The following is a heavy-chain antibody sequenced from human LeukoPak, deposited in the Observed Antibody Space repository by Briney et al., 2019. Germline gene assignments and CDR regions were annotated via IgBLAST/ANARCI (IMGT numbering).Heavy chain of an antibody. CDR3: ARDLSRTYTVDY. D-gene: IGHD2-2*02. CDR1: GFSFSSHA. V-gene: IGHV3-30*04. J-gene: IGHJ4*02. CDR2: VSYDGRIY. Sequence: PGGSLRLSCEASGFSFSSHAMHWVRLAPGKGLEWVAFVSYDGRIYSHADFVKGRFTISRDNSKNTLYLQMNSLRAEDTAVYFCARDLSRTYTVDYWGQGTLVTVSS.